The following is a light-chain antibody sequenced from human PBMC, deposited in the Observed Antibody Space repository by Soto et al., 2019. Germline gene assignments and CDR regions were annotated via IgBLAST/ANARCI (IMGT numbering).Light chain of an antibody. V-gene: IGKV1-5*03. CDR1: QNVYTW. J-gene: IGKJ4*01. CDR2: KVS. Sequence: ASVGDRVTITCRASQNVYTWLAWFQQKPGKAPKLLIXKVSXLESGVPSRFSGSGSGTEFTLTISSLQPDDFAIYYCQQYNTYPLTFGGGTKVEIK. CDR3: QQYNTYPLT.